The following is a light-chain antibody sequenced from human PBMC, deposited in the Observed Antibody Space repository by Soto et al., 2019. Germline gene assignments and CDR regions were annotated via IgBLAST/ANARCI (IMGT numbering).Light chain of an antibody. CDR3: ALYMGGGVWV. CDR1: SGSVSTTYY. Sequence: QTVVTQEPSFSVSPGRTVTLTCGLTSGSVSTTYYPSWYQQTPGQAPRTLIYNTDKRSSGVPDRFSGSIVGNKAALTITGAQADDECDYYCALYMGGGVWVIGGGTKLTV. V-gene: IGLV8-61*01. CDR2: NTD. J-gene: IGLJ3*02.